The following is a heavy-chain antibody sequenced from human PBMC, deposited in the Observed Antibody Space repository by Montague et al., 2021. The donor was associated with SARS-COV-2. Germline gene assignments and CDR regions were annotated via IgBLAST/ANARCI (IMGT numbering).Heavy chain of an antibody. J-gene: IGHJ4*02. D-gene: IGHD2-2*03. CDR3: ASRAVDIHGLQN. Sequence: SLRLSCAISGFSLNIYDMYWVRQTPGGGLECVSLIGPTGETFYAXXVKGRFTISRDRANDALYLHMNSLTAGDAGVYYCASRAVDIHGLQNWGRGTLVTVSS. CDR1: GFSLNIYD. CDR2: IGPTGET. V-gene: IGHV3-13*01.